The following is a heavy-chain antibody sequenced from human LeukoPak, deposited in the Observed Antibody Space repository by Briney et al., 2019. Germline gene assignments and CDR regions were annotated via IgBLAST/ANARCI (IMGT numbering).Heavy chain of an antibody. CDR2: INHSGST. J-gene: IGHJ4*02. CDR3: ARYYYDSSGYYYDY. CDR1: GGSFSGYY. D-gene: IGHD3-22*01. Sequence: SETLSLTCAVYGGSFSGYYWGWIRQPPGKGLEWIGEINHSGSTNYNPSLKSRVTISVDTSKNQFSLKLSSVTAADTAVYYCARYYYDSSGYYYDYWGQGTLVTVSS. V-gene: IGHV4-34*01.